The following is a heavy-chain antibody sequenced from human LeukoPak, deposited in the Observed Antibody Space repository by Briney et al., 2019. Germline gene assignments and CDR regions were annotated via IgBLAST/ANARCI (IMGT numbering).Heavy chain of an antibody. CDR1: GGSISSGGYS. CDR3: ARLAGYYDSSGYYLAEYFQH. Sequence: SQTLSLTCAVSGGSISSGGYSWSWIRQPPGKGLEWIGYIYHSGSTYYNPSLKSRVTISVDTSKNQFSLKLSSVTAADTAVYYCARLAGYYDSSGYYLAEYFQHWGQGTLVTVSS. D-gene: IGHD3-22*01. CDR2: IYHSGST. J-gene: IGHJ1*01. V-gene: IGHV4-30-2*02.